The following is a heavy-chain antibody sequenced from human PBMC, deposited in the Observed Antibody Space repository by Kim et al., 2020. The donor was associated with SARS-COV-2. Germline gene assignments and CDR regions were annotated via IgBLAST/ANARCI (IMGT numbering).Heavy chain of an antibody. V-gene: IGHV1-3*01. CDR3: AREGSGSYNWFDP. Sequence: RHSQNFQGRVTITRDTSATTAYMELSSLTSKDTAVYYCAREGSGSYNWFDPWGQGTLVTVSS. J-gene: IGHJ5*02. D-gene: IGHD3-10*01.